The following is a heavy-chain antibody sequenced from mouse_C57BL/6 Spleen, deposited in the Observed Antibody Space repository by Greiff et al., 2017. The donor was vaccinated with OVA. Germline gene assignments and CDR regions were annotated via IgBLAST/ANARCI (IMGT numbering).Heavy chain of an antibody. CDR1: GFTFSSYA. J-gene: IGHJ3*01. D-gene: IGHD2-4*01. CDR3: TREAIYYDYDGFAY. Sequence: EVQLVESGEGLVKPGGSLKLSCAASGFTFSSYAMSWVRQTPEKRLEWVAYISSGGDYIYYADTVKGRFTISRDNARNTLYLQMSSLKSEDTAMYYCTREAIYYDYDGFAYWGQGTLVTVSA. CDR2: ISSGGDYI. V-gene: IGHV5-9-1*02.